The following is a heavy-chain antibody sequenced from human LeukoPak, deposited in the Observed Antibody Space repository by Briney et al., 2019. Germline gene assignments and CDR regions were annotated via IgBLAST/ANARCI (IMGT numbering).Heavy chain of an antibody. CDR3: AELGITMIGGV. Sequence: GGSLRLSCAASGFTFSRRDMNWVRQAPGKGLEWVSYISSSGSTIYYADSVKGRFTISRDNAKNSLYLQMNSLRAEDTAVYYCAELGITMIGGVWGKGTTVTISS. D-gene: IGHD3-10*02. V-gene: IGHV3-48*03. CDR1: GFTFSRRD. CDR2: ISSSGSTI. J-gene: IGHJ6*04.